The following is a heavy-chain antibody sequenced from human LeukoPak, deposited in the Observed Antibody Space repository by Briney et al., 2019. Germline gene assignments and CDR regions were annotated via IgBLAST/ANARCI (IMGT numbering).Heavy chain of an antibody. CDR3: AIDTFSPDIVVVPAAITEGDY. Sequence: ASVKVSCKASGYTFTSYGISWVRQAPGQGLEWMGWISAYNGNTNYAQKLQGRVTMTTDTSTSTAYMELRSLRSDDTAVYYCAIDTFSPDIVVVPAAITEGDYWGQGTLVTVSS. D-gene: IGHD2-2*02. J-gene: IGHJ4*02. CDR2: ISAYNGNT. V-gene: IGHV1-18*01. CDR1: GYTFTSYG.